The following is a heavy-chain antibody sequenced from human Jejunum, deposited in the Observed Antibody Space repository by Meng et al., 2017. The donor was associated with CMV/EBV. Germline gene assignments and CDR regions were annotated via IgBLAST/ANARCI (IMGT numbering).Heavy chain of an antibody. V-gene: IGHV4-34*01. D-gene: IGHD2/OR15-2a*01. CDR3: ARGDQGKQLVLYY. J-gene: IGHJ4*02. Sequence: CTDYGGSFSGYYWTWIRQPQGRELEWIGQINHSETADYNPSLKSRVSISIDTSKNQFSLKLTSVTAADTAVYYCARGDQGKQLVLYYWGQGTLVTVSS. CDR2: INHSETA. CDR1: GGSFSGYY.